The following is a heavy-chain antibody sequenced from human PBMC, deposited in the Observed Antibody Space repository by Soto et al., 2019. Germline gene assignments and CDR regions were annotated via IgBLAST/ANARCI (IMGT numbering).Heavy chain of an antibody. CDR2: ISGSGGST. J-gene: IGHJ4*02. D-gene: IGHD3-10*01. Sequence: EVQLLESGGGLVQPGGSLRLSCAASGFTFSSYAMSWVRQAPGKGLEWVSAISGSGGSTYYADSVKGRFTISRDNSKNTLYLQRKRLRAEDTAVYYCAKDRGRFYYFDYWGQGTLVTVSA. CDR1: GFTFSSYA. CDR3: AKDRGRFYYFDY. V-gene: IGHV3-23*01.